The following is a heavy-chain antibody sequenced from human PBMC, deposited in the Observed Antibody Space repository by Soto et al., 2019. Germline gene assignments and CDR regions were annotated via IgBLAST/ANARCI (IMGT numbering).Heavy chain of an antibody. CDR1: GFTFSNAW. Sequence: GGSLRLSCAASGFTFSNAWMSWVRQAPGKGLEWVGRIKSKTDGGTTDYAAPVKGRFTISRDDSKNTLYLQMNSLKTEDTAVYYCTSPIDIVVVVAATGVETNDYWGQGTLVTVSS. CDR2: IKSKTDGGTT. J-gene: IGHJ4*02. CDR3: TSPIDIVVVVAATGVETNDY. V-gene: IGHV3-15*01. D-gene: IGHD2-15*01.